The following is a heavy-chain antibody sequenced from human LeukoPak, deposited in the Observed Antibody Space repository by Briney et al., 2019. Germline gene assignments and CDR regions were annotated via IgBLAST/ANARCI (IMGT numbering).Heavy chain of an antibody. CDR2: ISYDGGNK. V-gene: IGHV3-30*03. CDR3: ARKEGWYVFDY. Sequence: GGSQRLSCAASGFTFSTYGMHWVRQAPGKGLEWVAVISYDGGNKYYADSVKGRFTISRDNSKNTLYLQMNSLRAEDTAVYYCARKEGWYVFDYWGQGTLVTVSS. D-gene: IGHD6-19*01. CDR1: GFTFSTYG. J-gene: IGHJ4*02.